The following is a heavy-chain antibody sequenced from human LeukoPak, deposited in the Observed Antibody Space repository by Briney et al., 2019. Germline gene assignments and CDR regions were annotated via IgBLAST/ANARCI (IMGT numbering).Heavy chain of an antibody. J-gene: IGHJ4*02. CDR3: AKDPYSYGSYFDY. Sequence: PGGSLRLSCAASGFTFSGCGMHWVRQAPGKGLEWVAFIWYDGRDKYYADSVKGQFTISRDNSKNTLYLQMNSLRAEDTAMYYCAKDPYSYGSYFDYWGQGTLVTVSS. D-gene: IGHD5-18*01. CDR1: GFTFSGCG. V-gene: IGHV3-30*02. CDR2: IWYDGRDK.